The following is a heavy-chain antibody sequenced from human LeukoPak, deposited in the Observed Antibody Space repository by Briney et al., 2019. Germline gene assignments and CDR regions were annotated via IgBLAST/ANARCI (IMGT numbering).Heavy chain of an antibody. D-gene: IGHD3-10*01. V-gene: IGHV4-4*09. CDR1: GGSISSYY. J-gene: IGHJ5*02. Sequence: SETLSLTCTVSGGSISSYYWSWIRQPPGKGLEWIGYIYTSGSTNYNPSLKSRVTISVDTSKNQFSLKLSSVTAADTAVYYCARHPMVRGVITAWFDPWGQGTLVTVSS. CDR2: IYTSGST. CDR3: ARHPMVRGVITAWFDP.